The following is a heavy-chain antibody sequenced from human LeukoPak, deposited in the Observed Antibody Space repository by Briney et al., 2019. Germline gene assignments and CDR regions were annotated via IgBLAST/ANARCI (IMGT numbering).Heavy chain of an antibody. J-gene: IGHJ4*02. Sequence: PSQTLSLTCTVSGGSISSGSYYWSWIRQPAGKGLEWIGRIYTSGSTNYNPSLKSRVTISVDTSKNQFSLKLSSVTAADTAVYYCASPDTKRRLGELSLGRWGQGTLVTVSS. D-gene: IGHD3-16*02. CDR1: GGSISSGSYY. CDR3: ASPDTKRRLGELSLGR. V-gene: IGHV4-61*02. CDR2: IYTSGST.